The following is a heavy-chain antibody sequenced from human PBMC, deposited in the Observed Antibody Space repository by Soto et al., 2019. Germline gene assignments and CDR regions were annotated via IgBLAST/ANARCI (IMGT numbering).Heavy chain of an antibody. CDR2: IYTSGST. CDR1: SSSISSYY. V-gene: IGHV4-4*07. CDR3: TRNRLGSHSFLLDY. Sequence: SETLSLTCTVTSSSISSYYWSWIRQPAGKGLEWIGRIYTSGSTNYNPSLKSRVTMSVDTSKNQFSLKLSSVTAADTAVYYCTRNRLGSHSFLLDYLGQGTLVTVSS. D-gene: IGHD1-26*01. J-gene: IGHJ4*02.